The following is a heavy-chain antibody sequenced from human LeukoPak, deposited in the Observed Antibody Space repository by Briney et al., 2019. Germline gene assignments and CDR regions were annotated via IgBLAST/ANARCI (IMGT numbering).Heavy chain of an antibody. D-gene: IGHD5-18*01. V-gene: IGHV4-59*08. CDR2: IYYSGST. J-gene: IGHJ4*02. Sequence: SETLSLTCTVSGGSISSYYWSWIRQPPGKGLEWIGYIYYSGSTNYNPSLKSRVTISVDTSKNQFSLKLSSVTAADTAAYYCARTSGYSYGPFDYWGQGTLVTVSS. CDR1: GGSISSYY. CDR3: ARTSGYSYGPFDY.